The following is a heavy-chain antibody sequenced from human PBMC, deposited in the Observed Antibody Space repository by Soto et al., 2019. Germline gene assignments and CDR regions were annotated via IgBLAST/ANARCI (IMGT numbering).Heavy chain of an antibody. J-gene: IGHJ5*02. V-gene: IGHV3-73*01. D-gene: IGHD1-1*01. CDR2: IRSKAHTYAT. CDR3: TQYTHRGTSSLGP. Sequence: PGGALRLSCAASGFTFSSDGMHWVRQASGEGLEWVGRIRSKAHTYATAYVASGKGRFIISRDDSKNTAYLQMDSLKTEATAVYYCTQYTHRGTSSLGPWGQRTRGTVSS. CDR1: GFTFSSDG.